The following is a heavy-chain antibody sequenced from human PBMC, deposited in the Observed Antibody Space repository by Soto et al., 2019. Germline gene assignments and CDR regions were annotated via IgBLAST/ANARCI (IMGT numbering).Heavy chain of an antibody. CDR3: ARRYGRNFDY. J-gene: IGHJ4*02. CDR1: GGSISSYY. D-gene: IGHD1-20*01. CDR2: IYYSGST. V-gene: IGHV4-59*01. Sequence: QVQLQESGPGLVKPSETLSLTCTVSGGSISSYYWSWIRQPPGKGLEWIGYIYYSGSTNYNPSLKSRVTISVDTSKNQFSLKLSSVTAADTAVYYSARRYGRNFDYWGQGTLVTVSS.